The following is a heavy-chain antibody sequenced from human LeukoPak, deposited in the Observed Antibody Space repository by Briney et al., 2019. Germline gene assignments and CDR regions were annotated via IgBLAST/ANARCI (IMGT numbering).Heavy chain of an antibody. V-gene: IGHV7-4-1*02. J-gene: IGHJ4*02. CDR3: AIASGWSGY. CDR1: GYTFSRYV. Sequence: ASVKVSCKASGYTFSRYVMNWVRQAPGQGPEWMGWINTKTGNPTYAQGFTGRFVFSLDTSVSTAYLQISSLKAEDTAVYYCAIASGWSGYWGQGTLVTVSS. CDR2: INTKTGNP. D-gene: IGHD6-19*01.